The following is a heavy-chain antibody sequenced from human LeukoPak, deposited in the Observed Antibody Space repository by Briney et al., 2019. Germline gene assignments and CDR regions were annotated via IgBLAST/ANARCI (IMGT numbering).Heavy chain of an antibody. D-gene: IGHD1-26*01. CDR2: IRYDGSNK. CDR1: GFTFSSYG. Sequence: GGSLRLSCAASGFTFSSYGMHWVRQAPGKGLEWVAFIRYDGSNKYYADSVKGRFTISRDNSKNSLYLQINSLRVEDTAVYYCARGSGSSYGYIDYWGQGTLVTVPS. CDR3: ARGSGSSYGYIDY. V-gene: IGHV3-30*02. J-gene: IGHJ4*02.